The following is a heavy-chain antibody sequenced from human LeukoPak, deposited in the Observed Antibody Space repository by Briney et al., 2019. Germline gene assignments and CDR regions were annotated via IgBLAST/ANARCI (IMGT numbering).Heavy chain of an antibody. CDR2: ISGSGGST. D-gene: IGHD4-23*01. CDR3: AKAQMTTVAKLRGGYFDY. V-gene: IGHV3-23*01. Sequence: PGGSLRLSCAASGFTFSSYAMSWVRQAPGKGLEWVSAISGSGGSTYYADSVKGRFTISRDNSKNTLYLQMNSLRAEDTAVYYCAKAQMTTVAKLRGGYFDYWGQGTLVTVSS. CDR1: GFTFSSYA. J-gene: IGHJ4*02.